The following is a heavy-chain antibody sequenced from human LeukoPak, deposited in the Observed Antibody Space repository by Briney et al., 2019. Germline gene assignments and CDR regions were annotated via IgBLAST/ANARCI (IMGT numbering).Heavy chain of an antibody. CDR3: VRRGSNYPYYMDV. CDR1: GFTFSSYA. J-gene: IGHJ6*03. V-gene: IGHV3-23*01. CDR2: ISASGRNT. Sequence: PGGSLRLSCAASGFTFSSYATSWVRQAPGKGLEWVSVISASGRNTYYSESAKGQFTISRDNSKNTLYLQMSSLRAEDTAVYYCVRRGSNYPYYMDVWGKGTTVTVSS.